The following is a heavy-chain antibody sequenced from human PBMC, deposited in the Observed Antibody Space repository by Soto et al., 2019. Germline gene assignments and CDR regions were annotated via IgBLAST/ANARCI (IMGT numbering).Heavy chain of an antibody. D-gene: IGHD2-2*01. CDR1: GYSFYNYW. CDR2: IYGGDSDT. V-gene: IGHV5-51*01. CDR3: ARSLYAGYCSSTSCSTTYFYFYYPVDV. J-gene: IGHJ6*02. Sequence: ESLKISCKGSGYSFYNYWIGWVRQTPGKGLEWMGIIYGGDSDTRYSPSFQGQVILSADKSLSTAYLQWTSLEASDTAVYYCARSLYAGYCSSTSCSTTYFYFYYPVDVWGQGTTVTVSS.